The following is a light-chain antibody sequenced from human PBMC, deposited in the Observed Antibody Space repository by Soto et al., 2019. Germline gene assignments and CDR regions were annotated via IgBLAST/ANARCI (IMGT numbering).Light chain of an antibody. CDR2: IND. Sequence: QSVLTQPPSASGTPGQRITISCSVSSSNIGDNPVNWYQQLPGAAPKLLIYINDQRPSGVPDRFSGSKSGTSASLAISGLQPEDEADYYCAAWDDSLNALCGTGTSHRP. J-gene: IGLJ1*01. CDR1: SSNIGDNP. V-gene: IGLV1-44*01. CDR3: AAWDDSLNAL.